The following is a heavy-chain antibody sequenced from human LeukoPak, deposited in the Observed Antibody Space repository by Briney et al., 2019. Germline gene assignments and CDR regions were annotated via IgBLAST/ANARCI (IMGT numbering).Heavy chain of an antibody. CDR1: GFTFSDYY. V-gene: IGHV3-11*04. J-gene: IGHJ4*02. CDR3: ARDRNHYDSSGYRRVDY. Sequence: GGSLRLSCAASGFTFSDYYMSWIRQAPGKGLEWVSYISSSGSTIYYADSVKGRFTISRDNAKKSLYLQMNSLRAEDTAVYYCARDRNHYDSSGYRRVDYWGQGTLVTVSS. D-gene: IGHD3-22*01. CDR2: ISSSGSTI.